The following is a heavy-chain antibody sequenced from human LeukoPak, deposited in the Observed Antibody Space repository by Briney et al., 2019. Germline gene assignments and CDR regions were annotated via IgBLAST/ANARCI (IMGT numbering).Heavy chain of an antibody. Sequence: PGGSLRLSCAPSGFTFRRHGMHWVRQAPGKGLEWVAIISSDGSRKYYAHSVEGRFTISRDNSKNTLYLQMDSLRAEDTAVYYCARDRAWSHFDYWGQGTLVTVSS. V-gene: IGHV3-30*03. J-gene: IGHJ4*02. CDR2: ISSDGSRK. D-gene: IGHD3-3*01. CDR1: GFTFRRHG. CDR3: ARDRAWSHFDY.